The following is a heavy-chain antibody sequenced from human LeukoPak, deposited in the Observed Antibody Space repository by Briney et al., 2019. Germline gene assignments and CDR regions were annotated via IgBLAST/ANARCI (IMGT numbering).Heavy chain of an antibody. J-gene: IGHJ4*02. D-gene: IGHD3-22*01. V-gene: IGHV3-21*01. CDR2: ISSCSSYI. CDR3: ARESESYDSSGSTFKY. CDR1: KFTFSSYI. Sequence: PGGSLRLSCATSKFTFSSYIMNWVRQAPGKGLEWVSSISSCSSYIYYADSVKGRFTISRDNAKNTLYLQMNSLRAEDTAVYYCARESESYDSSGSTFKYWDQGTLVTVSS.